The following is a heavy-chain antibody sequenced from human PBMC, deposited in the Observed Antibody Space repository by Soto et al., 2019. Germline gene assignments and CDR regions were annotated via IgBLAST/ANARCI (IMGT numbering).Heavy chain of an antibody. D-gene: IGHD6-19*01. J-gene: IGHJ5*02. Sequence: QVQLVQSGAGVKKTESSEKVSCKASGGTFSSYAINWVRQAPGQGLEWMGGIIPICGTANYAQKFQGRVTITADESTSTAYMELSSLSSEDTAVYYWARARAVAGTVLRFDPWGQGTLVTVSS. CDR2: IIPICGTA. V-gene: IGHV1-69*12. CDR1: GGTFSSYA. CDR3: ARARAVAGTVLRFDP.